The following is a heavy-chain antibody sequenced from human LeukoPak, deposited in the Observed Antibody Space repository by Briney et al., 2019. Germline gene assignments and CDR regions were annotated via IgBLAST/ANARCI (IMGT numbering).Heavy chain of an antibody. V-gene: IGHV3-48*04. CDR3: ARVKIVVSYFSTDV. Sequence: GGSLRLSCGASGFNFNYFGISWVRQAPGKGLEWISYISDSSSTIYYADSVKGRFTISRDNAKNSLFLQMNSLRAEDTAVYYCARVKIVVSYFSTDVWGKGTSVTVSS. CDR1: GFNFNYFG. J-gene: IGHJ6*03. CDR2: ISDSSSTI. D-gene: IGHD2-8*02.